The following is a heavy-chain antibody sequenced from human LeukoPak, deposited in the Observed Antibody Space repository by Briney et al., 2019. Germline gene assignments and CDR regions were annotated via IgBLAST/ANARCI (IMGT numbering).Heavy chain of an antibody. CDR2: INHSGST. CDR3: ARGRRAFDY. Sequence: QSSETLSLTCAVYGGSFSGYYWSWIRQPPGKGLEWIGEINHSGSTNYNPSLKSRVTISVDTSKNQFSPKLSSVTAADTAVYYCARGRRAFDYWGQGTLVTVSS. V-gene: IGHV4-34*01. CDR1: GGSFSGYY. J-gene: IGHJ4*02.